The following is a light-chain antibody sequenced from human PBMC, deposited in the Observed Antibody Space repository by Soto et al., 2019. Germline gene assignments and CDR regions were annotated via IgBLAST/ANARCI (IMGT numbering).Light chain of an antibody. CDR2: SNN. J-gene: IGLJ3*02. CDR1: SSNIGINT. CDR3: AAWDDSLNGWV. V-gene: IGLV1-44*01. Sequence: HSVLTQPPSASGTPGQRVTISCSGSSSNIGINTVNWYQQLPGTAPKLLIYSNNQRPSGVPDRFSGSKSGTSASLAISGLQSEDEADYYCAAWDDSLNGWVFGGGTKLTVL.